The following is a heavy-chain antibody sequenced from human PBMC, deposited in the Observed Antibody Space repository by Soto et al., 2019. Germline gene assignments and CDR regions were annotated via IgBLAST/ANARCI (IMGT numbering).Heavy chain of an antibody. V-gene: IGHV4-31*03. CDR1: GGSISSGGYY. CDR2: IYYSGST. J-gene: IGHJ6*02. CDR3: ARVGGDCSSTSCYMTPGYYYGMDV. D-gene: IGHD2-2*02. Sequence: KPSETLALTCTVSGGSISSGGYYRSCIRQHPGKGLEWIGYIYYSGSTYYNPSLKSRVTISVDTSKNQFSLKLSSVTAADTAVYYCARVGGDCSSTSCYMTPGYYYGMDVWGQGTTVTVSS.